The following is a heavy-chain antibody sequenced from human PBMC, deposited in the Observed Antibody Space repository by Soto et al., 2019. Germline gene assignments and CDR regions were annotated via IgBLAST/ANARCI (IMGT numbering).Heavy chain of an antibody. Sequence: PSQTLSLTCALSGDSASRNTAACNWIRQSPSRGLECMVRTYYRSRWYNDYAVSVKSRITINPDTSKNQFSLQLTSANPEDTAVYYCARAPGYCSSTSCYPTLYYFDYRGQGTLVTSPQ. J-gene: IGHJ4*02. CDR1: GDSASRNTAA. CDR3: ARAPGYCSSTSCYPTLYYFDY. D-gene: IGHD2-2*01. CDR2: TYYRSRWYN. V-gene: IGHV6-1*01.